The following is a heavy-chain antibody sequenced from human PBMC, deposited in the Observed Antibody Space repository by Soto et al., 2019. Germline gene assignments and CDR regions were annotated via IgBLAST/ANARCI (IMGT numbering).Heavy chain of an antibody. J-gene: IGHJ6*03. V-gene: IGHV3-23*01. Sequence: GGSLRLSCAASGFTFSSYAMSWVRQAPGKGLEWVSAISGSGGSTYYADSVKGRFTISRDNSKNTLYLQMNSLRAEDTAVYYCAKEGITMVRGVKYYYMDVWGKGTTVTVSS. CDR3: AKEGITMVRGVKYYYMDV. D-gene: IGHD3-10*01. CDR2: ISGSGGST. CDR1: GFTFSSYA.